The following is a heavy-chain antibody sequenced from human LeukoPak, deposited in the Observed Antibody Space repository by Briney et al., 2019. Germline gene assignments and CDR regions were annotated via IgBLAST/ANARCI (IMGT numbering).Heavy chain of an antibody. V-gene: IGHV1-69*05. CDR3: ARYLLSGYSYGLFDP. J-gene: IGHJ5*02. Sequence: GSSVKVSCKASGGTYSSYAISWVRQAPGQGLEWMGGIIPIFGTANYAQKFQGRVTMTRDMSTSTVYMELSSLRSEDTAVYYCARYLLSGYSYGLFDPWGQGTLVTVSS. CDR1: GGTYSSYA. D-gene: IGHD5-18*01. CDR2: IIPIFGTA.